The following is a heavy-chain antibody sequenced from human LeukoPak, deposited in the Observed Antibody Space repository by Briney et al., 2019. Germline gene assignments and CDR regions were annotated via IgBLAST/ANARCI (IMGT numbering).Heavy chain of an antibody. CDR2: IIPIFGTA. V-gene: IGHV1-69*05. Sequence: SVKVSCKASGGTFSSYAISWVRQAPGQGLEWMGGIIPIFGTANYAQKFQGRVTITTDESTSTAYMELSSLRSEDTAVYYCARVANILIGYFDHDAFDIWGQGTMVTVSS. D-gene: IGHD3-9*01. CDR1: GGTFSSYA. J-gene: IGHJ3*02. CDR3: ARVANILIGYFDHDAFDI.